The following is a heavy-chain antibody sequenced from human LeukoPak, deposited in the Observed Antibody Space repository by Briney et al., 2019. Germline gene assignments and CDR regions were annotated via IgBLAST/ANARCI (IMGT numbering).Heavy chain of an antibody. D-gene: IGHD4-17*01. J-gene: IGHJ6*02. Sequence: PGGSLRLSCAASGLTFSSHSMNWVRQAPGEGREWVSSISTSSSKINYADSVKGRFTISRDNAKSSLYLQMNSLKAEDTAVYYCARGGRTTWHGMDVWGQGTTVTISS. V-gene: IGHV3-21*01. CDR1: GLTFSSHS. CDR3: ARGGRTTWHGMDV. CDR2: ISTSSSKI.